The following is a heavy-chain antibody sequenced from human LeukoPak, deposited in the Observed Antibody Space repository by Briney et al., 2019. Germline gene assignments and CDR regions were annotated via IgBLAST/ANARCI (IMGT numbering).Heavy chain of an antibody. D-gene: IGHD3-22*01. CDR3: ARDRYYYDSSGYSRRFDP. J-gene: IGHJ5*02. Sequence: KPSETLSLTCAVYGGSFSGYYWSWIRQPPGKGLEWIGEINHSGSTNYNPSLKSRVTISVDTSKNQFSLKLSSVTAADTAVYYCARDRYYYDSSGYSRRFDPWGQGTLVTVSS. CDR2: INHSGST. V-gene: IGHV4-34*01. CDR1: GGSFSGYY.